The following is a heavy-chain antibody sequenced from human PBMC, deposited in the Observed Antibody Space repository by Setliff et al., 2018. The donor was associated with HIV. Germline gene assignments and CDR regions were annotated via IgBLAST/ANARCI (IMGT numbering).Heavy chain of an antibody. D-gene: IGHD6-13*01. V-gene: IGHV1-8*02. CDR3: ARGSSYSSSWYVFRPQALNDALVI. Sequence: ASVKVSCKASGYTFTSYDINWVRQATGQGLEWMGWMNPNRGNTGYAQKFQGRVTMTRNTSISTAYMELSSLRSEDTAVYYCARGSSYSSSWYVFRPQALNDALVIWAQGTMVTVSS. J-gene: IGHJ3*02. CDR2: MNPNRGNT. CDR1: GYTFTSYD.